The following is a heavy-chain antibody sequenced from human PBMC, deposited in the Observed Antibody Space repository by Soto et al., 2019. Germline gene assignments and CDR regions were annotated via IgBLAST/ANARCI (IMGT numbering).Heavy chain of an antibody. D-gene: IGHD4-17*01. CDR3: ASVTKGGFDY. CDR1: GGSISSSSYY. J-gene: IGHJ4*02. CDR2: IYYSGST. V-gene: IGHV4-39*01. Sequence: SETLSLTCTVSGGSISSSSYYWGWIRQPPGKGLEWIGSIYYSGSTYYNPSLKSRVNISVDTSKNQFSLKLSSVTAADTAVYYCASVTKGGFDYWGQGTLVTVSS.